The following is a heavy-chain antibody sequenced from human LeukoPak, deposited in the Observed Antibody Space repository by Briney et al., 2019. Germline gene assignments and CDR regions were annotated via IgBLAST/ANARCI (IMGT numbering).Heavy chain of an antibody. CDR2: IYSGGST. Sequence: GGSLRLSCAASGFTVSSNYMSWVRQAPGKGLEWVSVIYSGGSTYYADSVKGRFTISRDNSKNTLYLQMNSLRAEDTAVYYCARVYSSSWYDYYYYYMDVWGKGTTVTISS. V-gene: IGHV3-66*01. D-gene: IGHD6-13*01. J-gene: IGHJ6*03. CDR3: ARVYSSSWYDYYYYYMDV. CDR1: GFTVSSNY.